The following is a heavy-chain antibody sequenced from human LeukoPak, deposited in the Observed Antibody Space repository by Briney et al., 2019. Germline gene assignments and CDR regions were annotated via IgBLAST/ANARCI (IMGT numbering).Heavy chain of an antibody. V-gene: IGHV3-48*01. Sequence: PGGSLRLSCEASGFTFSGHSMNWVRQAPGKGLEWVSYIKSSGDIIHYADSVKGRFTISRDNAKNSLYLQMNSLRAEDTAVYYCARDQSGSLDYWGQGTLVTVSS. D-gene: IGHD1-26*01. CDR2: IKSSGDII. CDR3: ARDQSGSLDY. CDR1: GFTFSGHS. J-gene: IGHJ4*02.